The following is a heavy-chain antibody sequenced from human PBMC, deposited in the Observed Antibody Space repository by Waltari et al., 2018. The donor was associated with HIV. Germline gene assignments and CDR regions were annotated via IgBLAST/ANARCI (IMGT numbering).Heavy chain of an antibody. V-gene: IGHV4-34*02. CDR3: AKKDLFGGTRGWFDP. Sequence: HVRLQQWGAGLLRPSAPLSLTCAASVGSLSGYYWAWIRQPPGKGLQWIGDIDDSGRVRHDASLKSRVAMSVDTYKNQFSRKLRAVTAADTAVYYCAKKDLFGGTRGWFDPWGQGTSVVVSS. D-gene: IGHD3-10*01. J-gene: IGHJ5*02. CDR1: VGSLSGYY. CDR2: IDDSGRV.